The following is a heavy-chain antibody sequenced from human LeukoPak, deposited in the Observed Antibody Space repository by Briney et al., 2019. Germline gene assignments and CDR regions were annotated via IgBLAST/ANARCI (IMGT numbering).Heavy chain of an antibody. CDR1: GYTFTNYG. Sequence: ASVKVSCKASGYTFTNYGFSWVRQAPGQGLEWMGWISGYNGNTNYAQKLQGRVTLTTETSTSIAYMELRSLRPADTAVYYCARDRYNWNDGPHDAFDVWGQGTMVTVSS. V-gene: IGHV1-18*01. D-gene: IGHD1-1*01. CDR2: ISGYNGNT. CDR3: ARDRYNWNDGPHDAFDV. J-gene: IGHJ3*01.